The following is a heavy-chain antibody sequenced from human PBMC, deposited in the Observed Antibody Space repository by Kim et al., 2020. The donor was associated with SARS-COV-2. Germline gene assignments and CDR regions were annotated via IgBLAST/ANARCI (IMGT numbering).Heavy chain of an antibody. Sequence: ASVKVSCKASGYTFTTYALHWVRQAPGQRLEWMGWINAGNGNTKYSQKFQGRVTITRDTSASTAYMELSSLRSEDTAVYYCAREREAGLRFLEWTYWYFDLWGRGTLVTVSS. V-gene: IGHV1-3*01. J-gene: IGHJ2*01. D-gene: IGHD3-3*01. CDR1: GYTFTTYA. CDR3: AREREAGLRFLEWTYWYFDL. CDR2: INAGNGNT.